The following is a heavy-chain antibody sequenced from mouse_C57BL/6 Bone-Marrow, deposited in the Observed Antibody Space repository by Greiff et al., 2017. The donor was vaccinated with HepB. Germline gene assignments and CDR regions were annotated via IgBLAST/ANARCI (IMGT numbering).Heavy chain of an antibody. CDR2: IYPGSGST. J-gene: IGHJ3*01. CDR1: GYTFTSYW. V-gene: IGHV1-55*01. CDR3: ARGGAFAY. Sequence: VQLVESGAELVKPGASVKMSCKASGYTFTSYWITWVKQRPGQGLEWIGDIYPGSGSTNYNEKFKSKATLTVDTSSSTAYMQLSSLTSEDSAVYYCARGGAFAYWGQGTLVTVSA.